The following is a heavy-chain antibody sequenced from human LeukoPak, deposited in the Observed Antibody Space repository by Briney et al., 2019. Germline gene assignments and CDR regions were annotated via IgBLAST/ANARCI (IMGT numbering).Heavy chain of an antibody. CDR2: FDPEDGET. Sequence: GASVKVSCKVSGYTLTELAMHWVRQAPGKGLEWMGGFDPEDGETIYAQKFQGRVTMTTDTSTSTAYMELRSLRSDDTAVYYCARDGAEFPPQGLNYYDSSGYYYWGQGTLVTVSS. J-gene: IGHJ4*02. CDR1: GYTLTELA. CDR3: ARDGAEFPPQGLNYYDSSGYYY. V-gene: IGHV1-24*01. D-gene: IGHD3-22*01.